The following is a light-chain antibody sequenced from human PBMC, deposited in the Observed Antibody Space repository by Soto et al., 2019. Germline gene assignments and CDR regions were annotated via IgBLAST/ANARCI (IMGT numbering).Light chain of an antibody. CDR2: GAS. Sequence: MAMTQSQATLSASLGDRLTLSCKTSQSVNGRLAWYQHKPGQAPRLLIFGASTRATGIPDRFSGSGSETDFTLTISGLEPEDFAAYYCQQYGTKRITFGQGTRLEI. V-gene: IGKV3-20*01. J-gene: IGKJ5*01. CDR1: QSVNGR. CDR3: QQYGTKRIT.